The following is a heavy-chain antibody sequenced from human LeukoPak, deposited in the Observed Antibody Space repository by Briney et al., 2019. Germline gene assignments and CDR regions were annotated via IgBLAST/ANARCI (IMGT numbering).Heavy chain of an antibody. V-gene: IGHV1-8*03. D-gene: IGHD1-26*01. CDR3: ARGPSGAHNYYMDV. CDR1: GYTFTSYV. Sequence: GASVKVSCKASGYTFTSYVINWVRQATGQGLEWMGWMNPNSGNTGYEQKFQGRVTITRNTSIRTAYMELSSLRSEDTAVYYCARGPSGAHNYYMDVWGKGTTVTVSS. CDR2: MNPNSGNT. J-gene: IGHJ6*03.